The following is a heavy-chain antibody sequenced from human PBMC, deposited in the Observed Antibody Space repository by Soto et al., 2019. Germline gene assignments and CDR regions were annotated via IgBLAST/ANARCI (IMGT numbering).Heavy chain of an antibody. Sequence: PGGSLRLSCAASGFTFSSYGMHWVRQAPGKGLEWVAVIWYDGSNKYYADSVKGRFTISRDNSKNTLYLQMNSLRAEDTAVYYCARQGRWLQFPGAPLDYWGQGTLVTVSS. CDR2: IWYDGSNK. D-gene: IGHD5-12*01. V-gene: IGHV3-33*01. CDR3: ARQGRWLQFPGAPLDY. CDR1: GFTFSSYG. J-gene: IGHJ4*02.